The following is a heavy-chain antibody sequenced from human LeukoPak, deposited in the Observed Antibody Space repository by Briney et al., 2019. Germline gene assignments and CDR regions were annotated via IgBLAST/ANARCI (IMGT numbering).Heavy chain of an antibody. J-gene: IGHJ4*02. D-gene: IGHD3/OR15-3a*01. Sequence: GGSLRLSCAASGFTFSSYAMSWVRQAPGKGLEWVSAISGSGGSTDYADSVKGRFTISRDNSKNTLYLQMNSLRAEDTAVYYCAKDYGFWSGLDYWGQGTLVTVSS. CDR3: AKDYGFWSGLDY. V-gene: IGHV3-23*01. CDR2: ISGSGGST. CDR1: GFTFSSYA.